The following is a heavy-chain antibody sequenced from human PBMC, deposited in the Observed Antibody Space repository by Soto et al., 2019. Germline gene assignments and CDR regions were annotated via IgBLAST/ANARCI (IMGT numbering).Heavy chain of an antibody. J-gene: IGHJ6*03. V-gene: IGHV5-51*01. CDR2: IYPGDSDT. CDR3: ARHVTIFGYKYYMDV. Sequence: GESLKISCKGSGYSFTNYWIGWVRQMPGKGLEWMGIIYPGDSDTRYSPSFQGQVTISADKSISTAYLQWSSLKASDTAMYYCARHVTIFGYKYYMDVWGKGTTVTVSS. CDR1: GYSFTNYW. D-gene: IGHD3-3*01.